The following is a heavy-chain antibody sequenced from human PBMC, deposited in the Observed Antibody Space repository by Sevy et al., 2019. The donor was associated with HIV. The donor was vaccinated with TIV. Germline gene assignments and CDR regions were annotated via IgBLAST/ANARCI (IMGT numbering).Heavy chain of an antibody. CDR2: IYPNGGDT. Sequence: ASVKVSCKTSGYTFAAYYIHWVRQAPGQGLEWLGWIYPNGGDTTYAQKFQGWVTVTMITSINPVYMELSRLGSDDTAVYYCARGKREEWLLYLDNWGQGTLVTVSS. CDR1: GYTFAAYY. D-gene: IGHD3-3*01. CDR3: ARGKREEWLLYLDN. J-gene: IGHJ4*02. V-gene: IGHV1-2*04.